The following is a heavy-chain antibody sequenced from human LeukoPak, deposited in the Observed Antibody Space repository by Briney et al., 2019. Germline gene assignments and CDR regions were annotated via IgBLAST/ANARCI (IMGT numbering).Heavy chain of an antibody. CDR1: GYTFTGYY. D-gene: IGHD6-19*01. V-gene: IGHV1-2*02. CDR3: ARDLAKYSSGGDAFDI. Sequence: ASVKVSCKASGYTFTGYYMHWVRQAPGQGLEWMGWINPNTGGTDYAQKFQGRVTMTTDTSTSTAYMELRSLRSDDTAVYYCARDLAKYSSGGDAFDIWGQGTMVTVSS. CDR2: INPNTGGT. J-gene: IGHJ3*02.